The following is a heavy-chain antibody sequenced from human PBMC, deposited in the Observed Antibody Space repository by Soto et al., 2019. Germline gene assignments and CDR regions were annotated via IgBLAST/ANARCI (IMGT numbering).Heavy chain of an antibody. Sequence: PGGSLRLSCAASGFTFSTYTMSWVRRAPGKGLEWVSAISGSGGSPSYADSVQGRFTISRDNPKKTLYLQMNSLRAEDTAVYYCAKARCSTTNCYGPDYWGQGTLVTVSS. CDR1: GFTFSTYT. V-gene: IGHV3-23*01. CDR3: AKARCSTTNCYGPDY. CDR2: ISGSGGSP. D-gene: IGHD2-2*01. J-gene: IGHJ4*02.